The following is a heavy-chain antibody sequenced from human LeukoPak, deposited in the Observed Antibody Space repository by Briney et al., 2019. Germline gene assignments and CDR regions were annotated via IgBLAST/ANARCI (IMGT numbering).Heavy chain of an antibody. CDR1: GYTFTSYG. D-gene: IGHD2-15*01. CDR2: ISNYNGNT. V-gene: IGHV1-18*04. J-gene: IGHJ4*02. CDR3: ARGNYCTVGRRYSGDY. Sequence: ASVKVSCKASGYTFTSYGISWVRQAPGQGLEWMGWISNYNGNTNYAQKLQGRVTMTSDTSTTTAYMELRSLRSDDTAVYYCARGNYCTVGRRYSGDYWGQGTLVTVSS.